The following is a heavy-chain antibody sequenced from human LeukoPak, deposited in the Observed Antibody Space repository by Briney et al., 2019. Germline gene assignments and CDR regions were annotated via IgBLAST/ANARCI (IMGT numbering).Heavy chain of an antibody. Sequence: PSETLSLTCTVSGGSISSGSYYWSWIRQPAGKGLEWIGRIYTSGSTNYNPSLKSRVTISVDTSRNQFSLQLNSVTAADTAVYYCARTPEYNEARHGFDIWGQGTMVTVSS. CDR2: IYTSGST. CDR1: GGSISSGSYY. D-gene: IGHD6-6*01. J-gene: IGHJ3*02. CDR3: ARTPEYNEARHGFDI. V-gene: IGHV4-61*02.